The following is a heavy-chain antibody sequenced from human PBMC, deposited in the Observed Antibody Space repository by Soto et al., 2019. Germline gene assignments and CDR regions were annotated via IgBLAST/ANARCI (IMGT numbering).Heavy chain of an antibody. CDR3: ARARREELLYFDWSWFDP. V-gene: IGHV4-31*03. Sequence: PSETLSLTCTVSGGSISSGGYYWRWIRQHPGKCLEWIGYIYYSGSTYYNPSLKSRVTIAVYTSKNQFSLKLSSVTAADTAVYYCARARREELLYFDWSWFDPWGQGTLVTV. CDR1: GGSISSGGYY. J-gene: IGHJ5*02. D-gene: IGHD3-9*01. CDR2: IYYSGST.